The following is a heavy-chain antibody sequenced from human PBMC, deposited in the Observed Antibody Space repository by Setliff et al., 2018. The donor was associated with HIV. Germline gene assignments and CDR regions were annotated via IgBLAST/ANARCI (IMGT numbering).Heavy chain of an antibody. J-gene: IGHJ4*02. CDR3: AKPFGSDGSRQLDS. CDR1: GYTFTSYD. Sequence: ASVKVSCKASGYTFTSYDINWVRQAIGQGLEWMGWMNPNSGNTGYAQKFQGRVTMTRNTSISTAYMELSSLRSDDTAIYYCAKPFGSDGSRQLDSWGQGTPVTVTS. D-gene: IGHD2-15*01. CDR2: MNPNSGNT. V-gene: IGHV1-8*02.